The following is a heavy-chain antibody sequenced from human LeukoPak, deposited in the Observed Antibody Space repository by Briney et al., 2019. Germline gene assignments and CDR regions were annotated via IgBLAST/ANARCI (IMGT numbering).Heavy chain of an antibody. CDR1: GGSFSGYY. V-gene: IGHV4-34*01. Sequence: PSETLSLTCAVYGGSFSGYYWSWIRQLPGKGLEWIGEINHSGSTNYNPSLKSRVTISVDTSKNQFSLKLSSVTAADTAVYYCARHIAVAGNWYFDLWGRGTLVTVSS. D-gene: IGHD6-19*01. J-gene: IGHJ2*01. CDR2: INHSGST. CDR3: ARHIAVAGNWYFDL.